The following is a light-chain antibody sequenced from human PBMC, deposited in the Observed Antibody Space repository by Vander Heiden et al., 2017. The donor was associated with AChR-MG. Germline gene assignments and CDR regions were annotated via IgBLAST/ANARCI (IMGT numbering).Light chain of an antibody. CDR3: QQSYTTLWT. CDR2: AAS. V-gene: IGKV1-39*01. Sequence: DIQMTQSPSSLSASVGERVTITCRASRSISNYLNWYQHKPGTPPKLLISAASSLQSGVPSRFSGRGSGTDFTLTISSLQPEDFATYFCQQSYTTLWTFAQGTKVEIK. CDR1: RSISNY. J-gene: IGKJ1*01.